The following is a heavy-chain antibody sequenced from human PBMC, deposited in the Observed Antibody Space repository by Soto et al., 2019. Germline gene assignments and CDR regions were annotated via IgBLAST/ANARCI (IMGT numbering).Heavy chain of an antibody. D-gene: IGHD3-10*01. CDR3: ARGGTYGGLIIGDWFDP. J-gene: IGHJ5*02. Sequence: QVQLQQSGPGLVKPSESLALTCSVASGSISNYYWSWIRQPPGKGLEWIGYISYSGSTNYNPSLKSRVTISVDTSKNQFSLKLTSMTAADTAVYYCARGGTYGGLIIGDWFDPWGQGTLVTVSS. CDR2: ISYSGST. CDR1: SGSISNYY. V-gene: IGHV4-59*01.